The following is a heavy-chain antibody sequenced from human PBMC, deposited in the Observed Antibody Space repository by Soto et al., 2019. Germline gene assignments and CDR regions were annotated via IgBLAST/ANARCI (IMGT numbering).Heavy chain of an antibody. J-gene: IGHJ4*02. D-gene: IGHD6-19*01. CDR3: ARGVSAGVDY. CDR1: GYSFTSLD. CDR2: MQPSTGRT. Sequence: ASVKVSCKASGYSFTSLDINWVRQTAGQGLEWMGWMQPSTGRTGYAQKFQGRVTMTRGTSINTAYMELTTLTSDDTAFYYCARGVSAGVDYWGQGTLVTVSS. V-gene: IGHV1-8*01.